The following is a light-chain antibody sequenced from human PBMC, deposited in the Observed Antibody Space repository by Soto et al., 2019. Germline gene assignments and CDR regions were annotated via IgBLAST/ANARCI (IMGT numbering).Light chain of an antibody. CDR1: QSVSSSF. CDR2: GAS. Sequence: EIVLTQSPGTLSLSPGERATLSCRASQSVSSSFLAWYQQKPGQANRLLIYGASNRATGIPYRFSGSGSGTDFTLTISRLEPEDFAVYYCQQYVTSPWAFGQGTKVAIE. V-gene: IGKV3-20*01. CDR3: QQYVTSPWA. J-gene: IGKJ1*01.